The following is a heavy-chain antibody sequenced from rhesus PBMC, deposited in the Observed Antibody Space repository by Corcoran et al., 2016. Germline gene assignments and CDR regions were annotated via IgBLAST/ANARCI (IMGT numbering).Heavy chain of an antibody. CDR3: TRGWHLFDY. V-gene: IGHV4S10*01. Sequence: QVQLQESGPGVVKPSETLSLTCTVSGGSISDSFYWTWMRQAPGKGLEWMGRIYGSDWSTNYNTTLKSRVTISKDTSKNQFSRKMTSVTVADTAIYYCTRGWHLFDYWGQGVLVTVSS. J-gene: IGHJ4*01. D-gene: IGHD6-37*01. CDR2: IYGSDWST. CDR1: GGSISDSFY.